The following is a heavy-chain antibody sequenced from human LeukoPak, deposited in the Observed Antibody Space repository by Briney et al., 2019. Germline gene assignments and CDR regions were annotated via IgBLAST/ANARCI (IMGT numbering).Heavy chain of an antibody. Sequence: SDTLSLTCIISGGSISSRTYYWGWIRQPPGKGLEWIGTLSYSGKTYYNPSLKSRVTISIDTSKNQFSLKLTSATAVDTAVYYCARGYCSGGSCYSYYYYNYMDVWGKGTTVTVSS. J-gene: IGHJ6*03. D-gene: IGHD2-15*01. CDR3: ARGYCSGGSCYSYYYYNYMDV. CDR1: GGSISSRTYY. V-gene: IGHV4-39*07. CDR2: LSYSGKT.